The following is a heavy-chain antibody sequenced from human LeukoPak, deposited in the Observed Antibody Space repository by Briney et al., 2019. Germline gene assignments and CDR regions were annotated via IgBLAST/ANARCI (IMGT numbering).Heavy chain of an antibody. J-gene: IGHJ3*02. V-gene: IGHV3-7*01. Sequence: PGGSLRLSCAASGFTFSTYWVSWVRQAPGKGLEWVASIKQDGSEKYSVDSVKGRSTISRDNAKNSLYLQMNSLRAEDTAVYYCARQIGWRDAFDIWGQGTMVTVSS. CDR2: IKQDGSEK. CDR3: ARQIGWRDAFDI. D-gene: IGHD6-19*01. CDR1: GFTFSTYW.